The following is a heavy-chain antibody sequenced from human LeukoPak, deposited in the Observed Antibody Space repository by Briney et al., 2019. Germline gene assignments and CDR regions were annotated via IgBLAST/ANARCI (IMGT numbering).Heavy chain of an antibody. CDR1: GYTFTGYY. V-gene: IGHV1-69*13. CDR3: ARDHPASAGGLLGY. D-gene: IGHD4-23*01. J-gene: IGHJ4*02. Sequence: SVKVSCKASGYTFTGYYMHWVRQAPGQGLEWMGGIIPIFGTANYAQKFQGRATITADESTSTAYMELSSLRSEDTAVYYCARDHPASAGGLLGYWGQGTLVTVSS. CDR2: IIPIFGTA.